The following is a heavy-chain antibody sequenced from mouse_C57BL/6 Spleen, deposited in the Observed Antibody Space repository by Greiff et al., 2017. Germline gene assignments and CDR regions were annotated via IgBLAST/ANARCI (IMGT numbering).Heavy chain of an antibody. CDR1: GFTFSDYG. D-gene: IGHD1-3*01. CDR3: AKTNSHWYFDV. CDR2: ISSGSSTI. J-gene: IGHJ1*03. V-gene: IGHV5-17*01. Sequence: DVMLVESGGGLVKPGGSLKLSCAASGFTFSDYGMHWVRQAPEQGLEWVAYISSGSSTIYYADTVKGRFTLSRDNAKNTLFLQMTSLRSEDTAMYYCAKTNSHWYFDVWGTGTTVTVSS.